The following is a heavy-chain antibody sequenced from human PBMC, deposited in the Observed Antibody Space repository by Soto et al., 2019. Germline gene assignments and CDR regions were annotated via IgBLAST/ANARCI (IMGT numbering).Heavy chain of an antibody. CDR2: ISSRGDVT. D-gene: IGHD3-10*01. CDR1: GFNFNNYA. CDR3: VKDMTMVRGVLAYFFDY. V-gene: IGHV3-23*01. J-gene: IGHJ4*02. Sequence: EVQLLESGGGMAQPGGSLRLSCAGSGFNFNNYAMSWVRQAPGKGLEWVSTISSRGDVTYYADAVKGRFTISRYNSKNTLFLQMNSLRAEDTALYYCVKDMTMVRGVLAYFFDYWGQGTLVTVSS.